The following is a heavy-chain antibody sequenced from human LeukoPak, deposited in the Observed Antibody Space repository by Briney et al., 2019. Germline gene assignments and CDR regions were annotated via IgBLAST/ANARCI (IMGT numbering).Heavy chain of an antibody. Sequence: SETLSLTCTVSGGSISSGDYYWNWIRQHPGKGLEWIGYIYYSGSTNYNPSLKSRVTISVDMSKNQFSLKLSSLTAADTAVYYCARSRDGYNYFDYWGQGTLVTVSS. CDR2: IYYSGST. J-gene: IGHJ4*02. V-gene: IGHV4-31*03. CDR1: GGSISSGDYY. CDR3: ARSRDGYNYFDY. D-gene: IGHD5-24*01.